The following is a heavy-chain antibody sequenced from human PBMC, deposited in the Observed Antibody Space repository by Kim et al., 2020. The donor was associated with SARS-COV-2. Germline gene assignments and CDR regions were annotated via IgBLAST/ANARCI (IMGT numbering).Heavy chain of an antibody. CDR1: GYSFTGYW. J-gene: IGHJ4*02. CDR2: INGNSAGT. D-gene: IGHD3-16*01. CDR3: ARGVGVRPERYDY. Sequence: ASVKVSCKASGYSFTGYWMHWVRQAPGQGLEWVGWINGNSAGTRYAQKFQGRVTMTRDTSISTAYMELSSLTSDDTAVYFCARGVGVRPERYDYWGQGTL. V-gene: IGHV1-2*02.